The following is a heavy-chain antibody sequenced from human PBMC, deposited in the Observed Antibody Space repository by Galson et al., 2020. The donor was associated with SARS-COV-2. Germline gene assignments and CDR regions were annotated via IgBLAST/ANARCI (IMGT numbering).Heavy chain of an antibody. CDR2: IYYSGST. Sequence: SETLSLTCSVSGGSISSRSHYWGWTRQPPAKGLECIGSIYYSGSTYYNPSLKSRVTISIHTSQNQFSLNLTSVPAADTAVYYCARIYSSASWTFDVWGRGTLVTVSS. CDR1: GGSISSRSHY. J-gene: IGHJ2*01. CDR3: ARIYSSASWTFDV. V-gene: IGHV4-39*07. D-gene: IGHD5-18*01.